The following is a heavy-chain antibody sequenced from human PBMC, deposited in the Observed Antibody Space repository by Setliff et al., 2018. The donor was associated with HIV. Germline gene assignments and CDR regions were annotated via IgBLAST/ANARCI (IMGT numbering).Heavy chain of an antibody. CDR2: IYHSGST. V-gene: IGHV4-39*01. CDR1: GGSISSSSYY. Sequence: PSETLSLTCTVSGGSISSSSYYWGWIRPPPGKGLECIGSIYHSGSTYYSPSLKSRVTISIDTSKNQFSLKLSSVTAADTAVYYCARHKSQLYYFDYWGQGTLVTVSS. CDR3: ARHKSQLYYFDY. J-gene: IGHJ4*02. D-gene: IGHD1-1*01.